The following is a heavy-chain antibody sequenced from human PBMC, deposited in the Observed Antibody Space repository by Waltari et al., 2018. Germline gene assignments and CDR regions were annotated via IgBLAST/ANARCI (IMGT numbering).Heavy chain of an antibody. CDR3: AKDAFGNTYLDH. CDR2: IFFGGGDT. CDR1: GFSLGRFG. J-gene: IGHJ4*02. D-gene: IGHD3-10*01. V-gene: IGHV3-30*19. Sequence: QVQLVQSVGGVVQPGMSLRLSCAAAGFSLGRFGMHWVRQAPGKGLEWVALIFFGGGDTFYADSVRGRFTISRDNSKNTLYLDINSLRLDDTAIYYCAKDAFGNTYLDHWGQGTLVTVSS.